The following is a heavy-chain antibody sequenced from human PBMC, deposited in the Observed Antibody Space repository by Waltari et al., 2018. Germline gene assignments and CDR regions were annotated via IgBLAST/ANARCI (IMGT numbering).Heavy chain of an antibody. J-gene: IGHJ6*03. CDR3: ARPSTEYYFYYYYMDV. CDR2: IDNSGNTV. V-gene: IGHV3-48*03. Sequence: EVQVVESGGGLVQPGGSLRLSCTAPGSTFRSHEMNWVRQAPGKGLEWISYIDNSGNTVYYADSVKGRFTISRDNAKNSLFLLMNSLRAEDTAVYYCARPSTEYYFYYYYMDVWGKGTTVTVS. CDR1: GSTFRSHE.